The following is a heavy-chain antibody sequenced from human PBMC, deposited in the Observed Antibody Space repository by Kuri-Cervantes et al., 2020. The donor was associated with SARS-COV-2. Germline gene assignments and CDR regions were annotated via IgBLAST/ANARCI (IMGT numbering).Heavy chain of an antibody. CDR3: AKAPIYCSSTSCYGAYGMDV. J-gene: IGHJ6*02. V-gene: IGHV3-30*18. D-gene: IGHD2-2*01. Sequence: GESLKISCAASGFTFSSYGMHWVRQASGKGLEWVAVISYDGSNKYYADSVKGRFTISRDNSKNTLYLQMNSLRAEDTAVYYCAKAPIYCSSTSCYGAYGMDVWGQGTTVTVSS. CDR1: GFTFSSYG. CDR2: ISYDGSNK.